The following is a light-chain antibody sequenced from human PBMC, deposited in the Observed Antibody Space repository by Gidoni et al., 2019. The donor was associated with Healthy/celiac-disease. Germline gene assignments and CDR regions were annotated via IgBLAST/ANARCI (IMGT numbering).Light chain of an antibody. V-gene: IGLV1-40*01. J-gene: IGLJ2*01. Sequence: QSVLTQPPSVSGAPGQRVTISCTWSSSNIGAGYDLNWYQQLPGTAPKLLIYGNSNRPSGVPDRFSGSKSGTSASLAITGLQAEDEADYYCQSYDSSLLFGGGTKLT. CDR1: SSNIGAGYD. CDR3: QSYDSSLL. CDR2: GNS.